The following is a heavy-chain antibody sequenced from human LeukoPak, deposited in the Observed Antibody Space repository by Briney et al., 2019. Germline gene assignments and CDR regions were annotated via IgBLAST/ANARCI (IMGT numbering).Heavy chain of an antibody. CDR2: IKSKTDGGTT. J-gene: IGHJ4*02. Sequence: PGGSLRLSCGASGFTFSNAWMSWVRQAPGKGLEWVGRIKSKTDGGTTDYAAPVKGRFTISRDDSKNTLYLQMNSLKTEDTAVYYCTTDYYDSSGYDYWGQGTLVTVSS. V-gene: IGHV3-15*01. CDR3: TTDYYDSSGYDY. CDR1: GFTFSNAW. D-gene: IGHD3-22*01.